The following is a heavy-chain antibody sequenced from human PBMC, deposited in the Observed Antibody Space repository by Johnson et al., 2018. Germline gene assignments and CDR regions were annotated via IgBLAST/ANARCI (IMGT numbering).Heavy chain of an antibody. D-gene: IGHD3-10*01. Sequence: EVQLVESGGGLVQPGGSLKLSCAASGFTFNDFAMHWVRQASGKGLEWVGRINGNATAYAASVKGRFIIFREDSSNTTYVQMNGLKTEDTAVYYCTKTHHGVYYYYLDVWGKGTTVTVSS. J-gene: IGHJ6*03. V-gene: IGHV3-73*01. CDR3: TKTHHGVYYYYLDV. CDR2: INGNAT. CDR1: GFTFNDFA.